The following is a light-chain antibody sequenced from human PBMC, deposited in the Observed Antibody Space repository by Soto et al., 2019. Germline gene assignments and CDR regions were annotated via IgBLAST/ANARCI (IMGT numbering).Light chain of an antibody. V-gene: IGKV3-15*01. Sequence: EIVMTQSPATLSVSPGERATLSCRASQSVSSSLAWYQQKPGQAPRLLIYGASTRATGIPARFSGSGSGTKFSRTSSSLQSKDSAVYYCQQYYKLTPITFGPGTTVDIK. CDR2: GAS. CDR1: QSVSSS. J-gene: IGKJ3*01. CDR3: QQYYKLTPIT.